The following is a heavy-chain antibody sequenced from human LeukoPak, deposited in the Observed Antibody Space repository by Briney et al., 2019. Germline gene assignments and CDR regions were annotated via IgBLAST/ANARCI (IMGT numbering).Heavy chain of an antibody. D-gene: IGHD3-3*01. CDR3: ARGAPGDYDFWSGYLFDY. CDR2: IIPILGIA. CDR1: GGTFSSYT. V-gene: IGHV1-69*02. Sequence: GSSVKVSCKASGGTFSSYTISWVRQAPGQGLEWMGRIIPILGIANYAQKFQGRVTITADKSTSTAYMELSSLRSGDTAVYYCARGAPGDYDFWSGYLFDYWGQGTLVTVSS. J-gene: IGHJ4*02.